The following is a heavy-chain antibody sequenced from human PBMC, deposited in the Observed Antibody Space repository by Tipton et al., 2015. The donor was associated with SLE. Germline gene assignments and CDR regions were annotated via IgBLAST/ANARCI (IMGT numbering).Heavy chain of an antibody. D-gene: IGHD2-2*01. Sequence: SLRLSCAASGFTFSSYAMHWVRQAPGKGLEWVAVISYDGSNKYYADSVKGRFTISRDNAKNSLYLQMNSLRAEDTALYYCAKEGHCSGTTCPDLGFFYYAVDVWGQGTTVTVSS. CDR2: ISYDGSNK. CDR3: AKEGHCSGTTCPDLGFFYYAVDV. J-gene: IGHJ6*02. V-gene: IGHV3-30*04. CDR1: GFTFSSYA.